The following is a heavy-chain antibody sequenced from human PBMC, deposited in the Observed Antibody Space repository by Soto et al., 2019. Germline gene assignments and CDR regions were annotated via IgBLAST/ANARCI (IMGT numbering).Heavy chain of an antibody. CDR1: GFTFSSYA. D-gene: IGHD4-17*01. Sequence: QVQLVESGGGVVQPGRSLRLSCAASGFTFSSYAMHWVRQAPGKGLEWVAVISDDGRNKYYADSVKGRFTISRDNSKNTLKLQMTSLRAEETAVYYCAPLGTTVGTPEVDYWGQGTLVTVSS. CDR3: APLGTTVGTPEVDY. V-gene: IGHV3-30*04. CDR2: ISDDGRNK. J-gene: IGHJ4*02.